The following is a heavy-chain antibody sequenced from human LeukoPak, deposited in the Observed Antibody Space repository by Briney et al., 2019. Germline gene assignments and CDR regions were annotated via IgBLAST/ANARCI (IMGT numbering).Heavy chain of an antibody. CDR1: GYTFTGYY. CDR2: INPNSGGT. Sequence: ASVKVSCKASGYTFTGYYMHWVRQAPGQGLEWMGWINPNSGGTNYAQKFQGRVTMTRDTSISTAYMELSRLRSDDTAVYYCARLVRLSSTSCYYFCGWFDPWGQGTLVTVSS. J-gene: IGHJ5*02. V-gene: IGHV1-2*02. CDR3: ARLVRLSSTSCYYFCGWFDP. D-gene: IGHD2-2*01.